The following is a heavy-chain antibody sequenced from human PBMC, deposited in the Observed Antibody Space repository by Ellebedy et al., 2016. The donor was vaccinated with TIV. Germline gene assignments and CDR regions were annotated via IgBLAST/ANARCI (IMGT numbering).Heavy chain of an antibody. CDR2: IVVGSGNT. D-gene: IGHD2-2*01. Sequence: SVKVSXKASRFTFTSSAVQWVRQARGQRLEWIGWIVVGSGNTNYAQKFQERVTITRDMSTSTAYMELSSLRSEDTAVYYCAGGGEYQLLWKGYYYGMDVWGQGTTVTVSS. J-gene: IGHJ6*02. V-gene: IGHV1-58*01. CDR1: RFTFTSSA. CDR3: AGGGEYQLLWKGYYYGMDV.